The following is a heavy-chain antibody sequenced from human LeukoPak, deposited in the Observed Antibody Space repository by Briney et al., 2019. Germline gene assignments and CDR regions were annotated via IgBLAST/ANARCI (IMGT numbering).Heavy chain of an antibody. CDR2: INPNSGGT. CDR1: GYTFTGYY. CDR3: ASSITMVRGVLDY. J-gene: IGHJ4*02. V-gene: IGHV1-2*02. D-gene: IGHD3-10*01. Sequence: ASVKVSCKASGYTFTGYYMHWVRQTPGQGLEWMCWINPNSGGTNYAQRFQGRVTMTRDTSISTAYMELSSLRSDDTAVYYCASSITMVRGVLDYWGQGSLVTVSS.